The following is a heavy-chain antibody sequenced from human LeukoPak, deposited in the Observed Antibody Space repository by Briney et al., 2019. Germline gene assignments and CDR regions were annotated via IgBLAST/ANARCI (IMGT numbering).Heavy chain of an antibody. CDR3: ARDGYYDY. CDR1: GGTFSSYA. CDR2: ITPVLAIA. V-gene: IGHV1-69*04. Sequence: ASVKVSCKASGGTFSSYAISWVRQAPGQGLEWMGRITPVLAIANYAQKFQGRVTITADKSTTTAYMELSSLRSEDTAVFYCARDGYYDYWGQGTLVTVSS. J-gene: IGHJ4*02.